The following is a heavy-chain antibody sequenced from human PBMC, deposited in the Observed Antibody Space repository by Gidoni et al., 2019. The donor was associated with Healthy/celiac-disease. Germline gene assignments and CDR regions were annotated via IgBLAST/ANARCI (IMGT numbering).Heavy chain of an antibody. J-gene: IGHJ5*02. V-gene: IGHV1-69*04. Sequence: QVQLVQSGAEVKKPGSSVKVSCKASGGTFSSYSISWVRQAPGQGLEWMGRIIPILCIANYAQKFQGRVTITADKSTSTAYMELSSLRSEDTAVYYCARELYCGGDCYSGWFDPWGQGTLVTVSS. D-gene: IGHD2-21*02. CDR3: ARELYCGGDCYSGWFDP. CDR1: GGTFSSYS. CDR2: IIPILCIA.